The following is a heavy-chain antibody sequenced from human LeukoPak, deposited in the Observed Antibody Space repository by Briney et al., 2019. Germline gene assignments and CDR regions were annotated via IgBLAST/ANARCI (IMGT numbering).Heavy chain of an antibody. CDR3: GRTSYYYDM. J-gene: IGHJ4*02. D-gene: IGHD3-22*01. V-gene: IGHV3-7*01. Sequence: GGSLRLSCAASGFTFSTYWMSWVLQAPGKGLEWVANVNPDGSAKYYADSMKGRFAISRDNALNSLYLQMNSLTAEDTAVYYCGRTSYYYDMWGQGTLVTVSS. CDR1: GFTFSTYW. CDR2: VNPDGSAK.